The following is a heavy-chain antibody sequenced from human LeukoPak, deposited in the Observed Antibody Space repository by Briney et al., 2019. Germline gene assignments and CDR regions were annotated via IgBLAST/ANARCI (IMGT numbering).Heavy chain of an antibody. V-gene: IGHV1-2*02. D-gene: IGHD6-19*01. CDR2: VNPNSGVT. CDR1: GYTFTGYY. CDR3: ARDLAVAGTPLGY. Sequence: GASVKVSCKASGYTFTGYYLNWVRQAPGQGLQWMGWVNPNSGVTNYAQKFQGRVTMTRDTSISTGYMELRRLRYDDTAVYYCARDLAVAGTPLGYWGQGTLVTVSS. J-gene: IGHJ4*02.